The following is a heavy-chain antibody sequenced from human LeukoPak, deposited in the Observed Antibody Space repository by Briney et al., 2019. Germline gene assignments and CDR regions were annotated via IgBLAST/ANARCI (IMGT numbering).Heavy chain of an antibody. J-gene: IGHJ4*02. D-gene: IGHD5-18*01. Sequence: GGSLRLSCAASGFTFSTYWMSWVRQAPGKGLEWVANIKQDGSEKYYVDSVKGRFTISRDNAKNSLYLQMNSLRAEDTAVYYCAKSGHKGPVDTAMINWGQGTLVTVSS. V-gene: IGHV3-7*03. CDR2: IKQDGSEK. CDR1: GFTFSTYW. CDR3: AKSGHKGPVDTAMIN.